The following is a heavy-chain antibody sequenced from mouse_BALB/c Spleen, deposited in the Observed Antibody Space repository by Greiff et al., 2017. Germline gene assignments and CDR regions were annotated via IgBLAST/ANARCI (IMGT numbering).Heavy chain of an antibody. CDR1: GYTFTSYW. V-gene: IGHV1S22*01. CDR2: IYPGSGST. CDR3: ARGGLDY. J-gene: IGHJ2*01. Sequence: LQQPGSELVRPGASVKLSCKASGYTFTSYWMHWVKQRPGQGLEWIGNIYPGSGSTNYDEKFKSKATLTVDTSSSTAYMQLSSLTSEDSAVYYCARGGLDYWGQGTTLTVSS.